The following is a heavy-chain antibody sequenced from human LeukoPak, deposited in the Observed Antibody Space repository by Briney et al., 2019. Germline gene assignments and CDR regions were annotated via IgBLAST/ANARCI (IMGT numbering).Heavy chain of an antibody. V-gene: IGHV1-46*01. CDR1: GYTFTSYH. D-gene: IGHD3-10*01. Sequence: ASVKVSCKASGYTFTSYHIHWVRQAPGQGLEWMGIINPSDGSTSYAQKFQGRVTMTEDTSTDTAYMELSSLRSEDTAVYYCATVSRGAPRGGYYYYMDVWGKGTTVTISS. CDR2: INPSDGST. J-gene: IGHJ6*03. CDR3: ATVSRGAPRGGYYYYMDV.